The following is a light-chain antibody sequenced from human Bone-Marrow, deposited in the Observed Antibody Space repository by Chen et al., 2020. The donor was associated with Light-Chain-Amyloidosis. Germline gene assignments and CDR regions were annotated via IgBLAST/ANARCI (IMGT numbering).Light chain of an antibody. Sequence: QPAPTQPASVSGSPGPSLTISCTGPSSDVGGDNHVSWYQQHPDKAPILMIYEVTKRPSWVPDRFSGSKSDNTASLTISGLQTEDEADYFCSSYTITNTLVFGSGTRVTVL. CDR2: EVT. CDR3: SSYTITNTLV. CDR1: SSDVGGDNH. J-gene: IGLJ1*01. V-gene: IGLV2-14*01.